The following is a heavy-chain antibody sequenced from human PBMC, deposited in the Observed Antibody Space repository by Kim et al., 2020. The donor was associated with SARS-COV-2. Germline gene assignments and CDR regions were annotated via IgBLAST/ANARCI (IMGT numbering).Heavy chain of an antibody. CDR2: INPNSGGT. CDR3: AREVIPYYYDSSGYPGYYYYYGMDV. Sequence: ASVKVSCKASGYTFTGYYMHWVRQAPGQGLEWMGWINPNSGGTNYAQKFQGWVTMTRDTSISTAYMELSRLRSDDTAVYYCAREVIPYYYDSSGYPGYYYYYGMDVWGQGTTVTVSS. J-gene: IGHJ6*02. V-gene: IGHV1-2*04. CDR1: GYTFTGYY. D-gene: IGHD3-22*01.